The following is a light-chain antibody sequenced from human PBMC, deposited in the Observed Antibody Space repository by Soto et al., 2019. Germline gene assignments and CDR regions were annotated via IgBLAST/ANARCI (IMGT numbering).Light chain of an antibody. V-gene: IGLV1-47*01. Sequence: QSVMTQPPSVSAAPGQKVTISCSGSSSNIGGNSVSWYQQLPGTAPKLLIYRGNQRPSGVPDRFSGSKSGTSASLAISGLRSDDESDYYCVAWDDSLSGYVFGTGTKVTVL. J-gene: IGLJ1*01. CDR1: SSNIGGNS. CDR3: VAWDDSLSGYV. CDR2: RGN.